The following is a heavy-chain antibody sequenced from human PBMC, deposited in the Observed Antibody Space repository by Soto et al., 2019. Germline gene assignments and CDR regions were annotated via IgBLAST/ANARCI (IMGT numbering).Heavy chain of an antibody. D-gene: IGHD3-3*01. Sequence: PGGSLRLSCAASGFTFGSYSVTWVRQAPGKGLEWVSTISGSGGSTYYADSVKGRFTISRDNSKNTLYLQMNSLRAEDTAVYYCAKDWIDIWGKGTMLTVSS. CDR1: GFTFGSYS. V-gene: IGHV3-23*01. CDR3: AKDWIDI. J-gene: IGHJ3*02. CDR2: ISGSGGST.